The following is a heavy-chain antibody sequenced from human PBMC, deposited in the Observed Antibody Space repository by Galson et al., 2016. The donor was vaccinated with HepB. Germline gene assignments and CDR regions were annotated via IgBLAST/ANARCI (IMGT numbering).Heavy chain of an antibody. D-gene: IGHD3-3*01. Sequence: SLRLSCAASGFTFTSYALSLVRQAPGRGLEWVSTLDGSGRKKYYADSVKGRLTISRDNSKNTLFLQMNSLRVEDTAVYYCAKSFVKKDFWSYYLADAFDIRGQGTTVTVST. CDR1: GFTFTSYA. CDR3: AKSFVKKDFWSYYLADAFDI. J-gene: IGHJ3*02. CDR2: LDGSGRKK. V-gene: IGHV3-23*01.